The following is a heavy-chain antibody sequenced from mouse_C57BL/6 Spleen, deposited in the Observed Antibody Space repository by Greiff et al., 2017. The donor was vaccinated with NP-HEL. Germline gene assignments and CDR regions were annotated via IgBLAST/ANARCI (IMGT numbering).Heavy chain of an antibody. CDR2: ISDGGSYT. J-gene: IGHJ3*01. D-gene: IGHD6-2*01. CDR3: AREGLSEVAY. Sequence: EVKLMESGGGLVKPGGSLKLSCAASGFTFSSYAMSWVRQTPEKRLEWVATISDGGSYTYYPDYVKGRITISRDNAKNNLYLQMSHLKSEDTAMYYCAREGLSEVAYWGQGTLVTVSA. CDR1: GFTFSSYA. V-gene: IGHV5-4*01.